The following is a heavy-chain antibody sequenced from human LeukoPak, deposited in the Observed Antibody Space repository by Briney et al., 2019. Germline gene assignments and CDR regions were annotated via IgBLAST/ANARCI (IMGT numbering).Heavy chain of an antibody. CDR3: AREIRVATNWFDP. CDR2: IYSGGST. V-gene: IGHV3-53*01. D-gene: IGHD5-12*01. Sequence: GGSLRLSCAASGFTVSSNYMSWVRQAPGKGLEWVSVIYSGGSTYYADSVKGRFTISRDNSKNTLYLQMNSLGAEDTAVYYCAREIRVATNWFDPWGQGTLVTVSS. J-gene: IGHJ5*02. CDR1: GFTVSSNY.